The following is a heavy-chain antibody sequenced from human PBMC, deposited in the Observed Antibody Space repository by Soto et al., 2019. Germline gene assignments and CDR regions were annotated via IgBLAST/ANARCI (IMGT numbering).Heavy chain of an antibody. CDR3: AKDAVRCNGKWDWFDS. CDR1: RFTFSDFA. CDR2: IGGLGSDT. D-gene: IGHD1-26*01. Sequence: DVQLLESGGGLVQPGGSLTLSCAASRFTFSDFAMSWVRQAPGKGLEWVSSIGGLGSDTYYADPVKGRFTISRDNSKNTLYLQMDGLRDEDTALYYCAKDAVRCNGKWDWFDSWGQGTLVIVS. J-gene: IGHJ5*01. V-gene: IGHV3-23*01.